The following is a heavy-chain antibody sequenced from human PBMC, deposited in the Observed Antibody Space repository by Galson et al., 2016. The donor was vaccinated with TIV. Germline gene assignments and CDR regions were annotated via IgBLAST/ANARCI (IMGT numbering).Heavy chain of an antibody. D-gene: IGHD3-16*01. Sequence: ETLSLTCTVSGGSISGYYWTWIRQSPGKGLEWIGYIYCCVSGTTNYNPSLKSRVTISLDTSKNQSSLKLSSVTSADTAVYYCARSWGDDAFDKWGQGTMVTVSS. CDR2: IYCCVSGTT. CDR3: ARSWGDDAFDK. J-gene: IGHJ3*02. CDR1: GGSISGYY. V-gene: IGHV4-59*01.